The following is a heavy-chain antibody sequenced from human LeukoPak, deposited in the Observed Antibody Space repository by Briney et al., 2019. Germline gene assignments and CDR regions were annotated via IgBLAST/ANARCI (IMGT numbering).Heavy chain of an antibody. CDR3: AREVGMYSSSWHYFDY. V-gene: IGHV3-7*01. CDR2: IKQDGSEK. D-gene: IGHD6-13*01. J-gene: IGHJ4*02. Sequence: GGSLRLSCAASGFTFSSYWMSWVRQAPGKGLEWVANIKQDGSEKYYVDSVKGRFTISRDNAKNSLYLQMNSLRAEDTAVYYCAREVGMYSSSWHYFDYWGQGTLVTVSS. CDR1: GFTFSSYW.